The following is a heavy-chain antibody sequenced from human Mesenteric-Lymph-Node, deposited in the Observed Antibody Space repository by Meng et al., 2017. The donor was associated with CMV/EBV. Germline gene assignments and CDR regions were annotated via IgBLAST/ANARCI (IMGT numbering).Heavy chain of an antibody. CDR3: ARGRDGYNLMGYLDDAFQV. D-gene: IGHD5-24*01. V-gene: IGHV4-38-2*02. CDR2: ISHSGTT. CDR1: GYPISSGYY. Sequence: SETLSHTCTVSGYPISSGYYWGWIRQPPGKGLEWIAHISHSGTTYYNPSLKSRVTISVDASKNQFSLELTSVTATDTAVYYCARGRDGYNLMGYLDDAFQVWGQGTMVTVSS. J-gene: IGHJ3*01.